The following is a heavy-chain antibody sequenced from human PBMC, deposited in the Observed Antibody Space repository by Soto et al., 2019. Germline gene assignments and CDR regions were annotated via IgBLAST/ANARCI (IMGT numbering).Heavy chain of an antibody. J-gene: IGHJ4*02. Sequence: QVQLVESGGGLVRPGRSLRLSCAASGFTFSDYYMSWIRQSPGKGLEWLALMTSSGTNEFYADSVKGRFTISRDNAKNSLFLLMDSLKAEDSAVYYCATSRVFDFWGLGTLVSVSS. CDR2: MTSSGTNE. V-gene: IGHV3-11*01. CDR1: GFTFSDYY. CDR3: ATSRVFDF.